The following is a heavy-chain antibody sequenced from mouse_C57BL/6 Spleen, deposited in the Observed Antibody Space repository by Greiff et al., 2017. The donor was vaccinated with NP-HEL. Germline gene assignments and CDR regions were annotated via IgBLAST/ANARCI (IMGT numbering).Heavy chain of an antibody. J-gene: IGHJ4*01. CDR1: GYTFTEYT. CDR3: ARHEEWLLRDYYAMDY. D-gene: IGHD2-3*01. Sequence: VQLQQSGAELVKPGASVKLSCKASGYTFTEYTIHWVKQRSGQGLEWIGWFYPGSGSIKYNEKFKDKATLTADKSSSKVYMELSRLTSEDSAVYFCARHEEWLLRDYYAMDYWGQGTSVTVSS. CDR2: FYPGSGSI. V-gene: IGHV1-62-2*01.